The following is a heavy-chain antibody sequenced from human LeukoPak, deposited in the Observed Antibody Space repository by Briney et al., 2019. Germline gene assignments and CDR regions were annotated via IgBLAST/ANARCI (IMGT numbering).Heavy chain of an antibody. V-gene: IGHV4-34*01. CDR3: ARGRSCSSTSCYMLDY. CDR2: INHSGST. CDR1: GGSFSGYY. Sequence: KASETLSLTCAVYGGSFSGYYWSWIRQPPGKGLEWIGEINHSGSTNYNPSLKSRVTISVDTSKNQFSLKLSSVTAADTAVYYCARGRSCSSTSCYMLDYWGQGTLVTVSS. D-gene: IGHD2-2*02. J-gene: IGHJ4*02.